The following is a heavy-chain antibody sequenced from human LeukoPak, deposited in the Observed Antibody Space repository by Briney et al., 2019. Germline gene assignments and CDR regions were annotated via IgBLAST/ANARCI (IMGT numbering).Heavy chain of an antibody. D-gene: IGHD6-6*01. Sequence: PSETLSLTCTVSGGSISSYFWSWLRQPPGKGLEWIGYIYHSGSTNYNPSLQSRVTISVDTSKNQFSLNLNSVTAADTAVYYCARGGAARLHFQNWGQGTLVTVSS. CDR3: ARGGAARLHFQN. CDR2: IYHSGST. J-gene: IGHJ1*01. CDR1: GGSISSYF. V-gene: IGHV4-59*01.